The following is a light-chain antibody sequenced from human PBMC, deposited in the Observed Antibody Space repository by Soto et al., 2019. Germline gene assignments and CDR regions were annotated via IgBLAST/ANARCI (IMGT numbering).Light chain of an antibody. CDR2: AAS. V-gene: IGKV3-20*01. Sequence: EIVLTQSPGTLSLSPGERATLSCRASQSVTSSYLAWYQHKLGQAPRLLIYAASSRATGIPDRFSGSGSGTDFTLTISRLEPEDFAVYYCQQYGSSPGTFGQGTKVEIK. J-gene: IGKJ1*01. CDR1: QSVTSSY. CDR3: QQYGSSPGT.